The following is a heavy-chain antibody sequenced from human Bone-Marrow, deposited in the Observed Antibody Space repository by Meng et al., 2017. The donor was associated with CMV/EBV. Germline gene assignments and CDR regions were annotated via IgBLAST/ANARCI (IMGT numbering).Heavy chain of an antibody. CDR1: RGSVSTTSSY. CDR2: VYYNGYT. J-gene: IGHJ6*02. Sequence: SETLSLTCTVSRGSVSTTSSYWTWIRQPPGKSLEWIGYVYYNGYTKYNPSLESRVTISVDTSKNQFSLKLSSVTAADTAVYYCARVPGQEYYYYYGMDVWGQGTTVTVSS. CDR3: ARVPGQEYYYYYGMDV. V-gene: IGHV4-61*01. D-gene: IGHD3-10*01.